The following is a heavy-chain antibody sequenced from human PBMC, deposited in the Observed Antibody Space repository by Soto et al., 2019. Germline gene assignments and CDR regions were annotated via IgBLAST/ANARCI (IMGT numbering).Heavy chain of an antibody. CDR1: GFTFSSYG. J-gene: IGHJ4*02. Sequence: SLRLSCAASGFTFSSYGMHWVRQAPGKGLEWVAVIWYDGSNNSYAASVNGRFTISRDNSKTTLYLQMNSLRAEDTAVYYFASDHYPYSGYDYLDYWGQRTLVTVSS. D-gene: IGHD5-12*01. V-gene: IGHV3-33*01. CDR2: IWYDGSNN. CDR3: ASDHYPYSGYDYLDY.